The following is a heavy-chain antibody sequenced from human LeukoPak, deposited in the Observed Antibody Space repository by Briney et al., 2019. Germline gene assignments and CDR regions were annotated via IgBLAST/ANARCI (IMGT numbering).Heavy chain of an antibody. J-gene: IGHJ4*02. CDR3: ASGYPQYYFDY. V-gene: IGHV1-69*13. CDR1: GGTFSSYA. Sequence: SVKVSCKASGGTFSSYAISWVRQAPGQGLEWMGGIIPIFGTANYARKFQGRVTITADESTSTAYMELSSLRSEDTAVYYCASGYPQYYFDYWGQGTLVTVSS. D-gene: IGHD3-22*01. CDR2: IIPIFGTA.